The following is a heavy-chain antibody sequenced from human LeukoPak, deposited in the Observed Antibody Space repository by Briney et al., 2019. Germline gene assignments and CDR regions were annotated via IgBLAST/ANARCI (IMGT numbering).Heavy chain of an antibody. D-gene: IGHD6-13*01. CDR1: GFTFSCCA. V-gene: IGHV3-23*01. CDR2: ISGSGATT. J-gene: IGHJ4*02. Sequence: GGSLRLSCAASGFTFSCCAMSWVRQAPGKGLEWVSTISGSGATTYYADSVNGRFTISRDNSRNTLYLQMNSLRAEDTAVYYCAKATPVGAATGADYWGQGTLVTASS. CDR3: AKATPVGAATGADY.